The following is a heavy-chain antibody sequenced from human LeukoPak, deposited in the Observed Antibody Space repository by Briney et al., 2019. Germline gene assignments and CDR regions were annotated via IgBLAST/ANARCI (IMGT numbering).Heavy chain of an antibody. V-gene: IGHV4-38-2*01. CDR1: GYSISSGYY. Sequence: SETLSLTCAVSGYSISSGYYWGWIRQPPGKGLEWIGSIYHSGSTYYNPSLKSRVTISVDTSKNQFSLKLSSVTAADTAVYYCARGNYFYDAFDIWGQGTMVTVSS. CDR3: ARGNYFYDAFDI. J-gene: IGHJ3*02. D-gene: IGHD3-10*01. CDR2: IYHSGST.